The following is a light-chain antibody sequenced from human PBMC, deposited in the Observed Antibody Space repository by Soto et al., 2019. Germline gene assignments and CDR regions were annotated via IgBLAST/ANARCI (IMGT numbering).Light chain of an antibody. Sequence: AIQMTQSPSSLFVSVGDRVTITCRASQGIGNDVGWYQQKPGKAPKLLIYAASSLQSGVPSRFSGSRSGTDFTLTISSLQPEDFATYYCLQDHNYPLTFGGGTKVEIK. CDR2: AAS. J-gene: IGKJ4*01. V-gene: IGKV1-6*01. CDR3: LQDHNYPLT. CDR1: QGIGND.